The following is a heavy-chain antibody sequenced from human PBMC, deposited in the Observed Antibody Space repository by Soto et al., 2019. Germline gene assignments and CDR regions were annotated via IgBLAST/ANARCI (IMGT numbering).Heavy chain of an antibody. CDR2: IYYSGST. Sequence: PSETLSLTCTVSGGSISSYYWSWIRQPPGKGLEWIGYIYYSGSTSYNPSLKSRVTISVDTSKNQFSLKLSSVTAADTAVYYCARNQGDFWSGYSYYYGMDVWGQGTTVTVSS. J-gene: IGHJ6*02. CDR3: ARNQGDFWSGYSYYYGMDV. CDR1: GGSISSYY. V-gene: IGHV4-59*01. D-gene: IGHD3-3*01.